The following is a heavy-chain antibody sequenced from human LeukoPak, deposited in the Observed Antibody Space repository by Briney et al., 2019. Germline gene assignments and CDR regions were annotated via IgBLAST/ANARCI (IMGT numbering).Heavy chain of an antibody. CDR2: IYYSGST. CDR1: GGSISSSSYY. J-gene: IGHJ6*03. CDR3: ARDTPRRYGSGSHATYWNYYYYYMDV. V-gene: IGHV4-39*07. D-gene: IGHD3-10*01. Sequence: PSETLSLTCTVSGGSISSSSYYWGWIRQPPGKGLEWIGSIYYSGSTYYNPSLKSRVTISVDTSKNQFSLKLSSVTAADTAVYYCARDTPRRYGSGSHATYWNYYYYYMDVWGKGTTVTISS.